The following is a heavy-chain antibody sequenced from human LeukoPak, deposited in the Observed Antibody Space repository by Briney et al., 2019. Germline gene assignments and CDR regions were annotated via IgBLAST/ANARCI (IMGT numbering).Heavy chain of an antibody. Sequence: ASVKVSCKASGYTFTGYYMHWVRQAPGQGLEWMGWINPNSGGTNYAQKFQGRVTMTRDTSISTAYMELSRLRSDDTAVYYCARDLRFLEWSPLSDYYGMDVWGQGTTVTVSS. D-gene: IGHD3-3*01. V-gene: IGHV1-2*02. J-gene: IGHJ6*02. CDR2: INPNSGGT. CDR3: ARDLRFLEWSPLSDYYGMDV. CDR1: GYTFTGYY.